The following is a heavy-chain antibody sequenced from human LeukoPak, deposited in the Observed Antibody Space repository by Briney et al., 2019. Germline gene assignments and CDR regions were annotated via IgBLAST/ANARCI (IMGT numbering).Heavy chain of an antibody. V-gene: IGHV3-49*04. CDR1: GFTFGDYA. D-gene: IGHD6-19*01. CDR2: IRSKAYSATA. Sequence: PGGSLRLSCTASGFTFGDYAMNWVRQAPGKGLEWVGFIRSKAYSATAEYAASVKGRFSISRDDSKSIAYLQMNGLKTEDTAVYYCARRAVASQAFDIWGQGTMVTVSS. J-gene: IGHJ3*02. CDR3: ARRAVASQAFDI.